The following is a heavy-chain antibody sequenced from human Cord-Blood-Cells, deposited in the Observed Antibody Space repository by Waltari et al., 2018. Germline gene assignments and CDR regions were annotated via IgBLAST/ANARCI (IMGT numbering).Heavy chain of an antibody. D-gene: IGHD5-18*01. CDR3: AREASIQLWSRDYFDY. CDR1: GGTFSSYA. J-gene: IGHJ4*02. CDR2: IIPIFGTA. Sequence: QVQLVQSGAEVKKPGSSVKVSCKASGGTFSSYAISWVRQAPGQGLEWMGGIIPIFGTANYAQKFHGRVTITADESTSTAYMELSSLRSEDTAVYYCAREASIQLWSRDYFDYWGQGTLVTVSS. V-gene: IGHV1-69*01.